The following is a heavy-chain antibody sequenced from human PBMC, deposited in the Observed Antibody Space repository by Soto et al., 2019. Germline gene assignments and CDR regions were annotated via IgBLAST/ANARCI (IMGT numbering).Heavy chain of an antibody. D-gene: IGHD1-26*01. CDR3: ARSSTNPFDY. V-gene: IGHV4-39*01. CDR2: IYYNGST. J-gene: IGHJ4*02. Sequence: PSETLSLTCTFSGGSISSSSYYWGWIRQPPGKGLEWIGSIYYNGSTYYNPSLKSRVTISVDTSKNQFSLKLSSVTAADTAVYYCARSSTNPFDYWGQGTLVTVSS. CDR1: GGSISSSSYY.